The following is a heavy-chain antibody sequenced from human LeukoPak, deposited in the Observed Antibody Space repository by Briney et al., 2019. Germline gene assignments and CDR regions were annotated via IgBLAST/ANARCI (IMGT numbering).Heavy chain of an antibody. J-gene: IGHJ3*02. V-gene: IGHV4-61*02. CDR2: IYTSGST. Sequence: SQTLSLTCTVSAGSISSGSYYWSWIRQPAGKGLEWIGRIYTSGSTNYNPSLKSRVTISVDTSKNQFSLKLSSVTAADTAVYYCARDQGEKSAYYDILTGYYAFDIWGQGTMVTVSS. D-gene: IGHD3-9*01. CDR3: ARDQGEKSAYYDILTGYYAFDI. CDR1: AGSISSGSYY.